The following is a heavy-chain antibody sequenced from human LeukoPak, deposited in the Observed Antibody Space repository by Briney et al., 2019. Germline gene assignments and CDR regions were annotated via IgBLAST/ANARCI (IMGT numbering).Heavy chain of an antibody. V-gene: IGHV4-4*07. CDR1: GGSISSYY. D-gene: IGHD3-9*01. Sequence: SETLSLTCTVSGGSISSYYWSWIRQPAGKGLEWIGRTYTSGSTNYNPSLKSRVTMSVDTSKNQFSLKLSSVTAADTAVYYCATRSYYDILTGYYNEEVWGQGTLVTVSS. CDR3: ATRSYYDILTGYYNEEV. CDR2: TYTSGST. J-gene: IGHJ4*02.